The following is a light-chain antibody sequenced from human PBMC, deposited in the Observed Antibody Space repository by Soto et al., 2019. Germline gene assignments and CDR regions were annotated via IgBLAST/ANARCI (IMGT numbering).Light chain of an antibody. CDR2: KAS. V-gene: IGKV1-5*03. Sequence: DIQMTQSPSTLSASVGDRVSITCRASQSVSSWLAWYQQKPGKAPKLLIYKASSLESGVPSRCGGRGSATEFTLTISSLHPDAFATYYCQHYNSDSRWTFGQGTKVHIK. J-gene: IGKJ1*01. CDR1: QSVSSW. CDR3: QHYNSDSRWT.